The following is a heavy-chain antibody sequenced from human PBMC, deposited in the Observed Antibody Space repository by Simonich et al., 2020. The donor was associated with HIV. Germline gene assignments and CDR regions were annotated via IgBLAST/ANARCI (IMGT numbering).Heavy chain of an antibody. CDR3: ARQADRGYYDSSGYYYEGEEVDY. CDR2: INHNGIT. J-gene: IGHJ4*02. Sequence: QVQLQQWGAGLLKPSETLSLTFAVYVGSFSGYYWSWIRQPPGKGLEWIGEINHNGITNYNPSHKSRVTKAVETSKKQFSRKLSSVTSADTAVYYCARQADRGYYDSSGYYYEGEEVDYWGQGTLVTVSS. CDR1: VGSFSGYY. D-gene: IGHD3-22*01. V-gene: IGHV4-34*01.